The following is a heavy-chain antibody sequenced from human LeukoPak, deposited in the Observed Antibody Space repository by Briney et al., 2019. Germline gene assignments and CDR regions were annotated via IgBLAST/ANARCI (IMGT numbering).Heavy chain of an antibody. CDR2: INPNSGGT. CDR1: GYTFTGYY. CDR3: ARNFYDYVWGSYPRGFDP. J-gene: IGHJ5*02. Sequence: ASVKVSCKASGYTFTGYYMHWVRQAPGQGLEWMGWINPNSGGTNYAQKFQGRVTMTRDTSISTAYMELSRLRSDDTAVCYCARNFYDYVWGSYPRGFDPWGQGTLVTVSS. D-gene: IGHD3-16*02. V-gene: IGHV1-2*02.